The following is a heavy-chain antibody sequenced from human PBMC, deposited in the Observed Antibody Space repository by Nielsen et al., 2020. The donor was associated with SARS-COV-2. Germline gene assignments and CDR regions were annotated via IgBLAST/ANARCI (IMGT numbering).Heavy chain of an antibody. CDR3: ARGGYSYGSWYYGMDV. D-gene: IGHD5-18*01. J-gene: IGHJ6*02. V-gene: IGHV3-33*08. Sequence: GGSLRLSCAASGFGFTIYGVHWVRQAPGKGLDWVAGISSDGNRKYYADSVKGRFTISRDYSKDTLYLQMKSLRAEDTAVYYCARGGYSYGSWYYGMDVWGQGTTVTVSS. CDR2: ISSDGNRK. CDR1: GFGFTIYG.